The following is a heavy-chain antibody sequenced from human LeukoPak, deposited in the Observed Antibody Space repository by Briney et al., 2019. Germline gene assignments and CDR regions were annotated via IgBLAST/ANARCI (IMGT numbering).Heavy chain of an antibody. CDR1: GGSVTSGSNY. D-gene: IGHD6-19*01. J-gene: IGHJ4*02. CDR3: AKGHMAVTGYFDG. CDR2: IYCSGST. Sequence: SETLSLTCTVSGGSVTSGSNYWSWIRQPPGRGLEWIGYIYCSGSTEYNPGRKSRVTISMDPSNNQFSLKLRSVTAAATAVYFCAKGHMAVTGYFDGWGKGTLVSVSS. V-gene: IGHV4-61*01.